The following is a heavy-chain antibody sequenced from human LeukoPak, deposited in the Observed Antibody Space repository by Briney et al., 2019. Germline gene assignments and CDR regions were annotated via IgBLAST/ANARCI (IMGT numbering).Heavy chain of an antibody. Sequence: SVKVSCKASGGTFSSYAISWVRQAPGQGLEWMGGNIPIFGTANYAQKFQGRVTITADESTSTAYMELSSLRSEDTAVYYCARGRGMEWLLYGDAYFDYWGQGTLVTVSS. J-gene: IGHJ4*02. V-gene: IGHV1-69*13. D-gene: IGHD3-3*01. CDR2: NIPIFGTA. CDR1: GGTFSSYA. CDR3: ARGRGMEWLLYGDAYFDY.